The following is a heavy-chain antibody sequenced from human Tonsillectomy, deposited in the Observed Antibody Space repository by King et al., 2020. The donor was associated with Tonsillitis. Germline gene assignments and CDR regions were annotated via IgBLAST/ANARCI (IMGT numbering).Heavy chain of an antibody. CDR1: GGSFSGYY. Sequence: VQLQQWGAGLLKPSETLSFTCAVYGGSFSGYYWSWIRQPPGKGLEWIGEINHSGSTNYNPSLKSRVTISVDTSKNQFSLKLSSVTAADTAVYYCARVTRFGEFLIDYWGQGTLVTVSS. D-gene: IGHD3-10*02. J-gene: IGHJ4*02. CDR3: ARVTRFGEFLIDY. CDR2: INHSGST. V-gene: IGHV4-34*01.